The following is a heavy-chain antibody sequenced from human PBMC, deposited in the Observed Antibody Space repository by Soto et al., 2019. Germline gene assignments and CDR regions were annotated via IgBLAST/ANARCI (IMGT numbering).Heavy chain of an antibody. D-gene: IGHD3-16*02. V-gene: IGHV1-46*01. CDR1: GYTFPSYY. CDR3: ARAAYDYIWGSYRYYYFDY. Sequence: ASVKVSCKASGYTFPSYYMHWVRQAPGQGLEWTGIINPSGGSTSYAQKLQGRVTMTTDISTSTAYMELRSLRSDDTAVYYCARAAYDYIWGSYRYYYFDYWGQGTLVTVSS. CDR2: INPSGGST. J-gene: IGHJ4*02.